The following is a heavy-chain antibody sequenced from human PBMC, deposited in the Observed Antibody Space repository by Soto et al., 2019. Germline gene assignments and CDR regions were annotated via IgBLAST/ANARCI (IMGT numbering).Heavy chain of an antibody. CDR1: GFTFSSYG. Sequence: PVGSLRLSCAASGFTFSSYGMHWVRQAPGKGLEWVAVIWYDGSNKYYADSVKGRFTISRDNSKNTLYLQMNSLRAEDTAVYYCARGGSSDVSYYFDYWGQGTLVTV. CDR3: ARGGSSDVSYYFDY. J-gene: IGHJ4*02. CDR2: IWYDGSNK. V-gene: IGHV3-33*01. D-gene: IGHD6-25*01.